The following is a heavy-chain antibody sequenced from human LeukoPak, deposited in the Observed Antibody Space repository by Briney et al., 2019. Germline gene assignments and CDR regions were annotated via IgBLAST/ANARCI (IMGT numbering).Heavy chain of an antibody. CDR1: GFTFSSYA. D-gene: IGHD3-3*01. V-gene: IGHV3-30-3*01. Sequence: GGSLRLSCAASGFTFSSYAMHWVRQAPGKGLEWVAVISYDGSNKYYADSVKGRFTISRDNSKNTLYLQMNSLRAEDTAVYYCARDLGTEEWPHAFDIWGQGTMVTVSS. CDR2: ISYDGSNK. CDR3: ARDLGTEEWPHAFDI. J-gene: IGHJ3*02.